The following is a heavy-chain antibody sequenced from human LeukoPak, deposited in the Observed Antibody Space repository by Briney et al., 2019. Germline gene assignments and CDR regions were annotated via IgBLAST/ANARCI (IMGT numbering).Heavy chain of an antibody. CDR2: IYYSGST. D-gene: IGHD3-22*01. Sequence: SETLSLTCSVSGVSISSYYWSWIRQPPGKGLEWIGYIYYSGSTNYNPSLNSRVTISVDTSKNQFSLKLSSVTAADTAVYYCARLSQWLLPDYWGQGTLVTVSS. V-gene: IGHV4-59*12. CDR1: GVSISSYY. J-gene: IGHJ4*02. CDR3: ARLSQWLLPDY.